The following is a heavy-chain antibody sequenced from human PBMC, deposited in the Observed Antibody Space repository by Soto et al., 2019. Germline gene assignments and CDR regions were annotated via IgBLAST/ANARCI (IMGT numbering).Heavy chain of an antibody. CDR2: INSDGSST. Sequence: CASGRFGEMGEWVHFVRQAPGKGLVWVSRINSDGSSTYYADSAKGRFTISRDNAKNTLYLQMNSLRAEDTAVYYCATHLPNYWGQGTLVTVSS. CDR1: RFGEMGEW. J-gene: IGHJ4*02. V-gene: IGHV3-74*01. CDR3: ATHLPNY.